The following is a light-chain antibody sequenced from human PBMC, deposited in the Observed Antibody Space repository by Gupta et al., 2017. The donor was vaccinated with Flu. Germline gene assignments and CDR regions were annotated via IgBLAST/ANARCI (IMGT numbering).Light chain of an antibody. J-gene: IGLJ3*02. Sequence: QLVLTQSPSASASLGASVKLTCTPSSGHSSYAIAGNQQQPEKGPRYLMKLNSDGSHSKGDGIPDRFSGSSSGAERYLTISSLQSEDEADYYCQTWGTGIWVFGGGTKLTVL. V-gene: IGLV4-69*01. CDR3: QTWGTGIWV. CDR1: SGHSSYA. CDR2: LNSDGSH.